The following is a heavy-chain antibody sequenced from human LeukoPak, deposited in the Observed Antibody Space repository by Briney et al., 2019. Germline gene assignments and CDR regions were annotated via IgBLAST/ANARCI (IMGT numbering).Heavy chain of an antibody. Sequence: SETLSLTCTVSGASVSSYYWSWIRQPPGKGLEWIGYIYYSGSTNYNPSLKSRITISVDTSKNQFSLKLSSVTAADTAVYYCARLIRDGTVDAFDIWGQGTMVTVSS. CDR2: IYYSGST. D-gene: IGHD1-26*01. J-gene: IGHJ3*02. V-gene: IGHV4-59*08. CDR3: ARLIRDGTVDAFDI. CDR1: GASVSSYY.